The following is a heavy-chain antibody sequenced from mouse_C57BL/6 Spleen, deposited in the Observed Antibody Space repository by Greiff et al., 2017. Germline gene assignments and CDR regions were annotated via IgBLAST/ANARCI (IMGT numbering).Heavy chain of an antibody. Sequence: QVQLQQPGAELVMPGASVKLSCKASGYTFTSYWMHWVKQRPGQGLEWIGEIDPSDSYTNYNQKFKGKSTLIVDKSSSTAYMQLSSLTSEDSAVYYCARFPDYYGSSYDYFDYWGQGTTLTVSS. CDR1: GYTFTSYW. CDR2: IDPSDSYT. V-gene: IGHV1-69*01. CDR3: ARFPDYYGSSYDYFDY. D-gene: IGHD1-1*01. J-gene: IGHJ2*01.